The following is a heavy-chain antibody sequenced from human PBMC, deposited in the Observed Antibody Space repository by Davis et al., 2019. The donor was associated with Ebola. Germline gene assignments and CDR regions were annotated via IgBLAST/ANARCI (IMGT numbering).Heavy chain of an antibody. D-gene: IGHD1-26*01. Sequence: AASVKVSCKASGYSFSRYGMHWVRQAPGQRLEWMGWINAGNGNTKYSQNFQGRVTMTTDTSTGTAYLDLRSLRSDDTAVYFCARTSIVGTTTTASDIWGQGTLVTVSS. CDR1: GYSFSRYG. CDR3: ARTSIVGTTTTASDI. CDR2: INAGNGNT. J-gene: IGHJ3*02. V-gene: IGHV1-3*01.